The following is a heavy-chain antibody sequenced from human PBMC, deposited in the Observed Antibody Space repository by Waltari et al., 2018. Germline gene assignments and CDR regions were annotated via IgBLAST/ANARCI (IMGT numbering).Heavy chain of an antibody. CDR2: IYTSGST. CDR1: GGSISSGSYY. V-gene: IGHV4-61*09. CDR3: ARKTLKRSAFDI. J-gene: IGHJ3*02. Sequence: QVQLQESGPGLVKPSQTLSLTCTVSGGSISSGSYYWSWIRQPAGKGLEWIGYIYTSGSTNYNPSRKSRVTISVDTSKNQFSLKLSSVTAADTAVYYCARKTLKRSAFDIWGQGTMVTVSS.